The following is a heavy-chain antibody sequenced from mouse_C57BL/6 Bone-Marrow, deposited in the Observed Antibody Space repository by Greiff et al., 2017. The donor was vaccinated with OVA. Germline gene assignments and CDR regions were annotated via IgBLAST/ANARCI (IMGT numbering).Heavy chain of an antibody. D-gene: IGHD4-1*01. CDR2: ISYAGSN. V-gene: IGHV3-6*01. Sequence: VQLQQSGPGLVKPSQSLSLTCSVTGYSITSGYYWYWIRQSPENHLEWRGFISYAGSNNYNPSLKNRISITRDTSKNQLFLKLNSVTTEDTATDYGARGPGTACWGQGTLVTVSA. J-gene: IGHJ3*01. CDR1: GYSITSGYY. CDR3: ARGPGTAC.